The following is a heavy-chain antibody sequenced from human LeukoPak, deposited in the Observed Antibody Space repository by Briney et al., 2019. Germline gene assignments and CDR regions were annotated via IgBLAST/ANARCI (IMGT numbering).Heavy chain of an antibody. Sequence: PAETLSLTCAVYGGSFSGYYWSWIRQPPGKGLEWIGEINHSGSTNYNPSLKSRVTISVDTSKNQFSLKLSSVTAADTAVYYCARGQGASRYMDVWGKGTTVTVSS. CDR1: GGSFSGYY. J-gene: IGHJ6*03. CDR2: INHSGST. V-gene: IGHV4-34*01. CDR3: ARGQGASRYMDV.